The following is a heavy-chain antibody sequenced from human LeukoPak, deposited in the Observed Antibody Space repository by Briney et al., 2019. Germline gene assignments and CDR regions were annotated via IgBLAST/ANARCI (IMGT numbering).Heavy chain of an antibody. CDR3: ARDRFYYGSGRRPNWFDP. D-gene: IGHD3-10*01. V-gene: IGHV4-38-2*02. CDR2: IFHSGST. J-gene: IGHJ5*02. Sequence: SETLSLTCTVSGYSLTSGYYWGWIRQPPGKGLEWIASIFHSGSTFYNPSVKSRVTISVDTSKNQFSPTLRSVTAADTAVYYCARDRFYYGSGRRPNWFDPWGQGTLVTVSS. CDR1: GYSLTSGYY.